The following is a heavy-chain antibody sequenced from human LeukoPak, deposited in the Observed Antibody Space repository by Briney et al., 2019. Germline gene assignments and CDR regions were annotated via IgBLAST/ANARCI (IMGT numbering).Heavy chain of an antibody. Sequence: SGPTLVNHTQTHTLTCTSSGFSLSTSGMCVSWIRQPPRKALEWLARIDWDGDKHYSTSLKTRLTISKDSSRNQGDLTMTNMDPVDTATYYCARMWYSSSTFEYWGQGTLVTVSS. D-gene: IGHD6-6*01. CDR3: ARMWYSSSTFEY. J-gene: IGHJ4*02. CDR2: IDWDGDK. V-gene: IGHV2-70*11. CDR1: GFSLSTSGMC.